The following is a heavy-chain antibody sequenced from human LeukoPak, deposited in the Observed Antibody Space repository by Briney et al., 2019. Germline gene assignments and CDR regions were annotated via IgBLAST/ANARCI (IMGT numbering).Heavy chain of an antibody. CDR1: GGTFSSYA. V-gene: IGHV1-69*04. Sequence: SVKVSCKASGGTFSSYAISWVRQAPGQGLEWMGRIIPILGIANYAQKFQGRVTITADKSTSTAYMELSSLRSEDTAVYYCARGLSGWTPSAEYFQHWGQGTLVTVSS. CDR3: ARGLSGWTPSAEYFQH. J-gene: IGHJ1*01. CDR2: IIPILGIA. D-gene: IGHD6-19*01.